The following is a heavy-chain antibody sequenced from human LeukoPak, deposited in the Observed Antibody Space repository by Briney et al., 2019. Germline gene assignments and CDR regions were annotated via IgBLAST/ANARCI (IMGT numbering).Heavy chain of an antibody. J-gene: IGHJ4*02. Sequence: PGGSLRLSCTGSGFTFGDYAMSWVRQAPGKGLEWVSYITSSSSTIYYADSVKGRFTISRDNAKNSLYLQMNSLRAEDTAVYYCARDLDSVAFFWGQGTLVTVSS. V-gene: IGHV3-48*01. D-gene: IGHD1-1*01. CDR2: ITSSSSTI. CDR3: ARDLDSVAFF. CDR1: GFTFGDYA.